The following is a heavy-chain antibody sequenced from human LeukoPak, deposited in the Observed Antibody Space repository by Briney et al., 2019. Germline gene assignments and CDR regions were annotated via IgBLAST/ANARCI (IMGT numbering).Heavy chain of an antibody. J-gene: IGHJ4*02. CDR3: ARGIVGATDVVVENFDY. D-gene: IGHD1-26*01. CDR2: ISGSGGST. Sequence: GGSLRLSCAASGFTFSSYAMSWVRQAPGKGLEWVSAISGSGGSTYYADSVKGRFTISRDNSKNTLYLQMNSLRAEDTAVYYCARGIVGATDVVVENFDYWGQGTLVTVSS. CDR1: GFTFSSYA. V-gene: IGHV3-23*01.